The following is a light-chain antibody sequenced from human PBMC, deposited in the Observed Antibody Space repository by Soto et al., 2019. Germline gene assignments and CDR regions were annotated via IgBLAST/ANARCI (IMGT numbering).Light chain of an antibody. CDR3: IQDYNYPLT. J-gene: IGKJ4*01. CDR2: TAS. V-gene: IGKV1-6*01. CDR1: QGIRSE. Sequence: IQMTQSPSSLSASVGDRVTITCRASQGIRSELGWYQQRPGKAPNLLIYTASSLQSGVPSRFSGSGSGTDFTLTISSLQPEDFATYYCIQDYNYPLTFGGGTKVDIK.